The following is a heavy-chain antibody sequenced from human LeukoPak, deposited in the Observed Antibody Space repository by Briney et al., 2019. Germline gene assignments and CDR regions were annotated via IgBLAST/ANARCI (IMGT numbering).Heavy chain of an antibody. CDR1: GFTFDDYA. J-gene: IGHJ4*02. CDR3: AREASSSSWYYFDY. V-gene: IGHV3-9*01. CDR2: ISWNSGDI. D-gene: IGHD6-13*01. Sequence: GGSLRLSCAASGFTFDDYAMHWVRHAPGKGLEWVSGISWNSGDIGYADSVKGRFTISRDNAKNSLYLQMKSLRAEDTAVYYCAREASSSSWYYFDYWGQGTLVTVSS.